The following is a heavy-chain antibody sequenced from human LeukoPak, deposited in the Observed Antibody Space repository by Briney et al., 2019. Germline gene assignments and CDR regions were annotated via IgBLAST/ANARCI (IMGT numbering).Heavy chain of an antibody. D-gene: IGHD1-26*01. CDR1: GGSISSGSYY. J-gene: IGHJ4*02. CDR3: TRGGELMNF. CDR2: IYTSGST. V-gene: IGHV4-61*02. Sequence: SETLSLTCTVSGGSISSGSYYWSWIRQPAGKGLEWIGRIYTSGSTNYNPSLKSRVTISIDASKNQFSLRLSSVTAADTAVYYCTRGGELMNFWGQGTLVTVSS.